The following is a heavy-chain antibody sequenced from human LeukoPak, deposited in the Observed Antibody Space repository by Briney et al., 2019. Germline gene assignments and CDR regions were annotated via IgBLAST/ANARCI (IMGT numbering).Heavy chain of an antibody. CDR3: ARDCSSTSATCAFDI. J-gene: IGHJ3*02. Sequence: GASVKVSCKASGYTFTGYYMHWVRQAPGQGLEWMGWINPNSGGTNYAQKFQGRVTMTRDTSISTAYMELSRLRSDDTAVYYCARDCSSTSATCAFDIWGQGTMVAVSS. CDR1: GYTFTGYY. V-gene: IGHV1-2*02. CDR2: INPNSGGT. D-gene: IGHD2-2*01.